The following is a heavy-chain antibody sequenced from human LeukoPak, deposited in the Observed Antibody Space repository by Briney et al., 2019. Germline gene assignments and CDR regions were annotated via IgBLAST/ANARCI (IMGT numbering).Heavy chain of an antibody. V-gene: IGHV3-30*18. CDR3: AKRMGTTDWFFDL. CDR2: ISYDGSKN. CDR1: GFTFSSYW. Sequence: GGSLRLSCAASGFTFSSYWMHWVRQAPGKGLEWVAVISYDGSKNYYAYSVKARFTISRDNSKNTLYLQMNSLRPEDTAVYYCAKRMGTTDWFFDLWGRGTLVTVSS. D-gene: IGHD1-7*01. J-gene: IGHJ2*01.